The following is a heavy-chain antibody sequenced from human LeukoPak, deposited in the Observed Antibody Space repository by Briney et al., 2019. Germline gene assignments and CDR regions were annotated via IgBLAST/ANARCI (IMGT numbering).Heavy chain of an antibody. CDR2: INHSGST. D-gene: IGHD5-12*01. CDR1: GGSFSGYY. CDR3: ASGYSGYPDY. Sequence: KASETLSLTCAVYGGSFSGYYWSWIRQPPGKGLEWIGEINHSGSTNYNPSLKSRVTISVDTSKNQFSLKLSSVTAADTAVYYCASGYSGYPDYWGQGTLVTVSS. J-gene: IGHJ4*02. V-gene: IGHV4-34*01.